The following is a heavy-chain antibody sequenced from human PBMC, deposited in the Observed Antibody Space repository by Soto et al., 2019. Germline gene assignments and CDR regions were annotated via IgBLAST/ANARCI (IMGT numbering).Heavy chain of an antibody. V-gene: IGHV4-39*01. CDR1: GGSISDDTYY. CDR3: ARRMEPYDFWSGYSSDYYGMDV. Sequence: PSETLSLTCTVSGGSISDDTYYWGWIRQPPGKGLEWIGSIYYSGSTYYNPSLKSRVTISVDTSKNQFSLKLSSVTAADTAVYYCARRMEPYDFWSGYSSDYYGMDVWGQGTTVTVSS. CDR2: IYYSGST. J-gene: IGHJ6*02. D-gene: IGHD3-3*01.